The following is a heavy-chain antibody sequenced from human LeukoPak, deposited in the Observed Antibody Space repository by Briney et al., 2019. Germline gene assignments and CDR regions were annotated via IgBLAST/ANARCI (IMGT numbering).Heavy chain of an antibody. CDR3: ARGYSDGLEAYFDY. CDR2: IYYSGST. V-gene: IGHV4-59*01. D-gene: IGHD5-18*01. Sequence: SETLSLTCTASGGSISSYYWSWIRQPPGKGLEWIGYIYYSGSTNYNPSLKSRVTISVDTSKNQFSLKLSSVTAADTAVYYCARGYSDGLEAYFDYWCQGTLVTVSS. J-gene: IGHJ4*02. CDR1: GGSISSYY.